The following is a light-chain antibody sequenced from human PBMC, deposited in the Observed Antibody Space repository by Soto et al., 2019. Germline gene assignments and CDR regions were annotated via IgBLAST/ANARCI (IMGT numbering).Light chain of an antibody. J-gene: IGKJ1*01. CDR2: DAS. CDR1: ESVSKW. V-gene: IGKV1-5*01. CDR3: QQYNCYLWP. Sequence: MTQKKSFLFASVGAKVPITGPATESVSKWLAWYQEKRGNPPRPLIYDASTLASGVRSRFSGSGSGTDFTLTISSLQADDFVIYDSQQYNCYLWPFGPG.